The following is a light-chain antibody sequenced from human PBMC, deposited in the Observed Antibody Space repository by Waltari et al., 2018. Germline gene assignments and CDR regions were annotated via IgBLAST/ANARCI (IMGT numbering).Light chain of an antibody. CDR1: NIGSKS. CDR2: DDD. Sequence: SYVLTQPPSVSVAPGQTARITCGGNNIGSKSVHWYQQKPGQAPVLVVYDDDDRPSGIPERFSGSNSGNTATLTISRVGAGDEADYYCQVWDSSSDRPYVFGTGTKVTVL. V-gene: IGLV3-21*02. J-gene: IGLJ1*01. CDR3: QVWDSSSDRPYV.